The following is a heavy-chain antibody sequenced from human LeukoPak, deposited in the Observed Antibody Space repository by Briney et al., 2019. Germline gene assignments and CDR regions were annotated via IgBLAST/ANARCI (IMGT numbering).Heavy chain of an antibody. D-gene: IGHD5-24*01. CDR1: GFRFSSYW. CDR2: INTDGSTT. CDR3: ARDTDGYNFFDY. Sequence: GGSLRLSCAASGFRFSSYWMHWVRQAPGKGLVWVSRINTDGSTTSYADSVKGRFTISRDTAKNILYLQMNSLRAEDTAVYYCARDTDGYNFFDYWGQGTLVTVSS. J-gene: IGHJ4*02. V-gene: IGHV3-74*01.